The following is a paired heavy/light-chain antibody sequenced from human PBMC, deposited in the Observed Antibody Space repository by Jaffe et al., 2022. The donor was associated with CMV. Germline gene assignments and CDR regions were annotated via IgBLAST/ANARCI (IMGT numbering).Heavy chain of an antibody. CDR1: GFTFSSYG. V-gene: IGHV3-33*01. CDR2: IWYDGSNK. D-gene: IGHD3-10*01. Sequence: QVQLVESGGGVVQPGRSLRLSCAASGFTFSSYGMHWVRQAPGKGLEWVAVIWYDGSNKYYADSVKGRFTISRDNSKNTLYLQMNSLRAEDTAVYYCARERAYYYGSGQGYYYYGMDVWGQGTTVTVSS. CDR3: ARERAYYYGSGQGYYYYGMDV. J-gene: IGHJ6*02.
Light chain of an antibody. CDR2: GAS. CDR1: QSVSSSY. Sequence: EIVLTQSPGTLSLSPGERATLSCRASQSVSSSYLAWYQQKPGQAPRLLIYGASSRATGIPDRFSGSGSGTDFTLTISRLEPEDFAVYYCQQYGSSLLWTFGQGTKVEIK. CDR3: QQYGSSLLWT. V-gene: IGKV3-20*01. J-gene: IGKJ1*01.